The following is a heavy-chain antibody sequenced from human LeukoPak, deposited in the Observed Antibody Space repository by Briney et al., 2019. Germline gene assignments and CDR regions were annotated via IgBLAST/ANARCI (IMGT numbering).Heavy chain of an antibody. V-gene: IGHV4-59*01. CDR2: TYYSGST. CDR1: GGSISSYY. Sequence: SETLSLTCTVSGGSISSYYWSWIRQPPGKGLEWIGYTYYSGSTNYNPSLKSRVTISVDTSKNQFSLKLSSVTAADTAVYYRARDPRGQNAFDIWGQGTMVTVSS. J-gene: IGHJ3*02. CDR3: ARDPRGQNAFDI.